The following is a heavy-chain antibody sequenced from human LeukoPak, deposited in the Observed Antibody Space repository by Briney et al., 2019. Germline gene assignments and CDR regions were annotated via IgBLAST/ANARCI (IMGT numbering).Heavy chain of an antibody. CDR1: GFTFSSYA. CDR2: IKSKTDGGTT. D-gene: IGHD3-22*01. CDR3: TTDPITMIVSGIDY. Sequence: GGSLRLSCAASGFTFSSYAMSWVRQAPGKGLEWVGRIKSKTDGGTTDYAAPVKGRFTISRDDSKNTLYLQMNSLKTEDTAVYYCTTDPITMIVSGIDYWGQGTLVTVSS. J-gene: IGHJ4*02. V-gene: IGHV3-15*01.